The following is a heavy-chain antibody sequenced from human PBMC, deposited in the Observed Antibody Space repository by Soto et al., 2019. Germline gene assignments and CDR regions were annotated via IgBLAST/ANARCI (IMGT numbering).Heavy chain of an antibody. CDR3: ARDRIEWELTYYYYYYGMDV. CDR2: ISAYNGNT. Sequence: GXSVKVSCKASGYTFTSYGISWVRQAPGQGLEWMGWISAYNGNTNYAQKLQGRVTMTTDTSTSTAYMELRSLRSDDTAVYYCARDRIEWELTYYYYYYGMDVWGQGTTVTVSS. D-gene: IGHD1-26*01. CDR1: GYTFTSYG. J-gene: IGHJ6*02. V-gene: IGHV1-18*01.